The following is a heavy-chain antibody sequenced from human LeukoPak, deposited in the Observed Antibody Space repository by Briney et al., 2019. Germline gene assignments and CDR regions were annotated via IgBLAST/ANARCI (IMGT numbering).Heavy chain of an antibody. Sequence: ASVNVSCKASAYTFTGYYMHWVRQAPGQGLEWMGWINPNSGGTNYAQKFQGRVNMTRDTSISTAYMELSRLRSDDTAVYYCARDMRIAARMGGYWGQGTLVTVSS. CDR2: INPNSGGT. D-gene: IGHD6-6*01. J-gene: IGHJ4*02. CDR1: AYTFTGYY. V-gene: IGHV1-2*02. CDR3: ARDMRIAARMGGY.